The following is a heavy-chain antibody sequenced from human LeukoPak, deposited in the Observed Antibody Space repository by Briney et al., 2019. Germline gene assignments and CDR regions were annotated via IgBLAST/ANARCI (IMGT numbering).Heavy chain of an antibody. CDR2: IYHTGDS. V-gene: IGHV4-59*08. J-gene: IGHJ4*02. CDR1: DVSISDYY. Sequence: PSETLSLTCAVSDVSISDYYWSWIRQPPGKGRGWIGYIYHTGDSNQNPSLKGRVTVTLDTPKNQVSLKVTSVTAADTAVYYCARHAFASPLDIWGQGTVVTVSS. D-gene: IGHD2-21*01. CDR3: ARHAFASPLDI.